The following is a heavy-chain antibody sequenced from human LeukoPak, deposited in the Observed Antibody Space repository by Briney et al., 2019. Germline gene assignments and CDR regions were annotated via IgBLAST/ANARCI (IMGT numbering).Heavy chain of an antibody. CDR3: ARGGIITSYAFEI. Sequence: GSLRLSCADSGFTFSSRWMHWVRQAPGKGLVWVSRIKYDASSTSYADSVKGRFTISRDNAKNSLYLQMDSLRAEDTAVYYCARGGIITSYAFEIWGQGAMVTVSS. V-gene: IGHV3-74*01. CDR1: GFTFSSRW. CDR2: IKYDASST. J-gene: IGHJ3*02. D-gene: IGHD1-26*01.